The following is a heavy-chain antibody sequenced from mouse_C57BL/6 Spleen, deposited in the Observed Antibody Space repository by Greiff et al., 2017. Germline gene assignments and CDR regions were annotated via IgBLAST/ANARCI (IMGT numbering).Heavy chain of an antibody. CDR1: GYTFTDYN. Sequence: VQLQQSGPELVKPGASVKMSCKASGYTFTDYNMHWVKQSHGKSLEWIGYINPNNGGTSYNQKFKGKATLTVNKSSSTAYMELRRLTSEASAVYYCAREGIYDGYPLGAMDYWGQGTSVTVSS. J-gene: IGHJ4*01. CDR3: AREGIYDGYPLGAMDY. V-gene: IGHV1-22*01. D-gene: IGHD2-3*01. CDR2: INPNNGGT.